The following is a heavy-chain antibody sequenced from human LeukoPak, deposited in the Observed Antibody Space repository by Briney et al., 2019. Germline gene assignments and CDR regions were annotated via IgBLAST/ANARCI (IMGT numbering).Heavy chain of an antibody. CDR3: ARDLAGATDY. J-gene: IGHJ4*02. CDR1: GGTFSSYA. D-gene: IGHD1-26*01. V-gene: IGHV1-69*13. CDR2: IIPIFGTV. Sequence: ASVKVSCKASGGTFSSYAISWVRQAPGQGLEWMGGIIPIFGTVNYAQKFQGRVTITADESTSTAYMELSSLRSEDTAVYYCARDLAGATDYWGQGTLVTVSS.